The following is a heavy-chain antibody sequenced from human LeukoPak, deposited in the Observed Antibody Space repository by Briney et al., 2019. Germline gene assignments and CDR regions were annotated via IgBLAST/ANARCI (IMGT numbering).Heavy chain of an antibody. D-gene: IGHD6-19*01. CDR2: IYPGDSDT. Sequence: GESLKISCKGSGYSFTSYWIGWVRQMPGKGLEWMGIIYPGDSDTRYSPSFQGQVTITADKSISTAYLQWSSQKASDTAIYYCARHPTYTRGWPLDFWGQGTLVTVSS. V-gene: IGHV5-51*01. J-gene: IGHJ4*02. CDR3: ARHPTYTRGWPLDF. CDR1: GYSFTSYW.